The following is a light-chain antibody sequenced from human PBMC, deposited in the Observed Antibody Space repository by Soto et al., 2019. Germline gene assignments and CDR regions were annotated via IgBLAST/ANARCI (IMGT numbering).Light chain of an antibody. V-gene: IGKV3-11*01. CDR3: QQRSNWPPYT. Sequence: EIVLTQSPATLSLSPGERATLSCRASQSVSSSLAWYQQKPGQAPRLLIYDASNRATGSPARFSGSGSGTDYSLIIISLQPEDFAVYYCQQRSNWPPYTFGQGTKLEIK. CDR1: QSVSSS. J-gene: IGKJ2*01. CDR2: DAS.